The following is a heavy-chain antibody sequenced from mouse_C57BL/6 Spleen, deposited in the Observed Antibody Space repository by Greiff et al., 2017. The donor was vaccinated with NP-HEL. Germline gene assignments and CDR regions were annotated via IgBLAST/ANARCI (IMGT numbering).Heavy chain of an antibody. CDR2: IHPNSGST. V-gene: IGHV1-64*01. CDR1: GYTFTSYW. J-gene: IGHJ3*01. CDR3: ARWVVADY. Sequence: VKLMESGAELVKPGASVKLSCKASGYTFTSYWMHWVKQRPGQGLEWIGMIHPNSGSTNYNEKFKSKATLTVDKSSSTAYMQLSSLTSEDSAVYYCARWVVADYWGQGTLVTVSA. D-gene: IGHD1-1*01.